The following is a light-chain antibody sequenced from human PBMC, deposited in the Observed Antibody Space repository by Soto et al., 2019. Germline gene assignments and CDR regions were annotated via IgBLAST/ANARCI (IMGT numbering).Light chain of an antibody. CDR1: QSVSNNY. CDR3: QQCATSPLT. Sequence: EIVLTQSPGTLSLSPGDRATLSCRASQSVSNNYVAWYQQKPGQPPRLLIDDASNRASGIPGRFSGSGSGTDFTLTISRLEPEDFAVYYCQQCATSPLTFGQGTKVDIK. CDR2: DAS. V-gene: IGKV3-20*01. J-gene: IGKJ1*01.